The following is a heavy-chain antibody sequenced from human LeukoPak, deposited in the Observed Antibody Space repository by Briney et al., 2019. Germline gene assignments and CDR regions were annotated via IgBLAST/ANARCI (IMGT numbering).Heavy chain of an antibody. CDR1: GFTLSSYD. V-gene: IGHV3-21*01. D-gene: IGHD2-15*01. CDR3: ARPVGGYCSGGGCPRATFDI. Sequence: GGSLRLSCVASGFTLSSYDMKWVRQAPGKRLEWVSSISWRSSDIEYADSVKGRFTISRDIDKKSLYLQMNSLRVEDTAVYYCARPVGGYCSGGGCPRATFDIWGQGTRVTVSS. CDR2: ISWRSSDI. J-gene: IGHJ3*02.